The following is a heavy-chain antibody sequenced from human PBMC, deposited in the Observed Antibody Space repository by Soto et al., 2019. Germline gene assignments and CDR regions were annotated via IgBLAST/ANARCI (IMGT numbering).Heavy chain of an antibody. CDR2: ISSSSSTI. CDR1: GFTFSSYS. CDR3: ARDRVGYDILTGYYNDAFDI. J-gene: IGHJ3*02. Sequence: GGSLRLSCAASGFTFSSYSMNWVRQAPGKGLEWVSYISSSSSTIYYADSVKGRFTISRDNAKNSLYLQMNSLRAEDTAVYYCARDRVGYDILTGYYNDAFDIWGQGTMVTVSS. D-gene: IGHD3-9*01. V-gene: IGHV3-48*01.